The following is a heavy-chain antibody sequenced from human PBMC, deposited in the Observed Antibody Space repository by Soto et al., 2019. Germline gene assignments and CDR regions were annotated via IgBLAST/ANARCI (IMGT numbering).Heavy chain of an antibody. Sequence: GSGPTLVNPTQTLTLTCTFSGFSMNTPGVGVGWIRQPPGKALESLAVIHWNDYKRYSPSLKSRLSINKDTSKNQVVLTMADMDPVDTATYYCAHRLREKGILPILRPSDYWGQGILVTVSS. CDR1: GFSMNTPGVG. CDR3: AHRLREKGILPILRPSDY. D-gene: IGHD5-12*01. V-gene: IGHV2-5*01. CDR2: IHWNDYK. J-gene: IGHJ4*02.